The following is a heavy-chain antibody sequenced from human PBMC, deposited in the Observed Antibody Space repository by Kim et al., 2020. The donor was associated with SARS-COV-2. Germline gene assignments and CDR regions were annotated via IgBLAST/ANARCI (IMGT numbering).Heavy chain of an antibody. V-gene: IGHV1-46*01. D-gene: IGHD2-21*02. CDR3: ARGGLLSLYGMDV. Sequence: YAQKFQGRVTMTRDTSTSTVYMELSSLRSEDTAVYYCARGGLLSLYGMDVWGQGTTVTVSS. J-gene: IGHJ6*02.